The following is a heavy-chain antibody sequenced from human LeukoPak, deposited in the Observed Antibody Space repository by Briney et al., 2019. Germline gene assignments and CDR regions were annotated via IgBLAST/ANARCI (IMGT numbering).Heavy chain of an antibody. CDR3: ARHRVVRPFDY. Sequence: SETLSLTCTVSGGSISSYYWSWIRQPPGKGLEWIGYIYYSGSTNYNPSLKSRVTISVDTSKNQFSLKLSSVTAADTAVYYCARHRVVRPFDYWGQGTLVTVSS. CDR2: IYYSGST. J-gene: IGHJ4*02. D-gene: IGHD3-10*01. V-gene: IGHV4-59*08. CDR1: GGSISSYY.